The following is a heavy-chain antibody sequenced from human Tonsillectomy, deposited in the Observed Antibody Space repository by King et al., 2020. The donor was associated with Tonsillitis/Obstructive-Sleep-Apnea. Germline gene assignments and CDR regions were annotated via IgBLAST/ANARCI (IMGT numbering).Heavy chain of an antibody. CDR1: GFTLSSYS. CDR3: ARDGGKVVPAAIVYHHMDV. CDR2: ISSTSSYI. V-gene: IGHV3-21*01. J-gene: IGHJ6*03. D-gene: IGHD2-2*01. Sequence: VQLVESGGGLVKPGGSLRLSCAASGFTLSSYSMNWVRQAPGKGLEWVSSISSTSSYIYYADSVKGRFTISRDDAQKSLYLQMNSLRAEDTAVYYCARDGGKVVPAAIVYHHMDVWGKGTTVTVSS.